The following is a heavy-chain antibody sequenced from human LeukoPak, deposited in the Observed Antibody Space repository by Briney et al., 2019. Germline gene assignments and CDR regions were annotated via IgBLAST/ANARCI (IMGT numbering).Heavy chain of an antibody. D-gene: IGHD3-10*01. V-gene: IGHV4-31*01. CDR2: ISCSGNT. CDR1: GGSISGPYY. Sequence: TPSETLSLTCTVSGGSISGPYYWTWIRQHPGKGLEWIGYISCSGNTYYNPSLKSQLTISLDTSKNQFSLKLNSVTAADTAVYYCAREFVRLGEIPLPGDGLDVWGQGTTVTVSS. J-gene: IGHJ6*02. CDR3: AREFVRLGEIPLPGDGLDV.